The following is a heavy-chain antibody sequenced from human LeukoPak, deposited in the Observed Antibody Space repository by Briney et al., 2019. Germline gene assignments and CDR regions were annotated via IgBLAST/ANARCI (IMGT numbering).Heavy chain of an antibody. CDR2: IYTSGST. Sequence: RTSGTLSLTCTVSGGSISSYYWSWIRQPAGKGLEWIGRIYTSGSTNYNPSLKSRVTMSVDTSKNQFSLKLSSVTAADTAVYYCARAYDSSGYSLAFDYWGQGTLVTVSS. CDR3: ARAYDSSGYSLAFDY. CDR1: GGSISSYY. J-gene: IGHJ4*02. V-gene: IGHV4-4*07. D-gene: IGHD3-22*01.